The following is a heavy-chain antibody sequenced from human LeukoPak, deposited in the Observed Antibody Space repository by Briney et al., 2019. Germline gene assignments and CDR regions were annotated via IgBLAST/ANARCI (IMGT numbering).Heavy chain of an antibody. CDR2: IWYDGSKK. D-gene: IGHD3-9*01. J-gene: IGHJ6*02. V-gene: IGHV3-33*01. CDR1: GFTFSSFG. Sequence: PGRSLRLSCAASGFTFSSFGMHWVRQAPGKGLEWVAVIWYDGSKKYYADSVKGRFTISGDNSKNTLYLQMSSLRGEDTSVYYCARVANITTFGMDVWGQGTTVTVSS. CDR3: ARVANITTFGMDV.